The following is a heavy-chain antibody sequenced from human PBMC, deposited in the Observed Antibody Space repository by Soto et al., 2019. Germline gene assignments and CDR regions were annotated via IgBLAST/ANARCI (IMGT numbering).Heavy chain of an antibody. V-gene: IGHV1-2*02. J-gene: IGHJ4*02. CDR1: GYTFTYYY. D-gene: IGHD5-18*01. Sequence: QVQLVQSGAEAKKSGASVKVSCKASGYTFTYYYIHWVRLAPGQGLEWMGWINPNSGGTSHAQKFQGRVTMTRDTSINTVYMELSRLTSDDRAVYYCARRDSSGSFDYWGQGTLATVSS. CDR2: INPNSGGT. CDR3: ARRDSSGSFDY.